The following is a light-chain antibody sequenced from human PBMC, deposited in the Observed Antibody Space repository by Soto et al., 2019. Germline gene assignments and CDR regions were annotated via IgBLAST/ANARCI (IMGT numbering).Light chain of an antibody. Sequence: EIVLTQSPGTLSLSPGERATLSCRASQSVNSRYLAWYQQKPGQAPRLLIYGTSSRATGIPDRFSGSGSGTDFTLTIRSLESEDFALYHCQQYGGSLGTFGQGTKVDIK. CDR1: QSVNSRY. CDR3: QQYGGSLGT. J-gene: IGKJ1*01. V-gene: IGKV3-20*01. CDR2: GTS.